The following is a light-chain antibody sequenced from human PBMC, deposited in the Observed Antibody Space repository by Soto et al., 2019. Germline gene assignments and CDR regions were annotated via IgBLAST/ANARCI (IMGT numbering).Light chain of an antibody. Sequence: EIVMTQSPATLSVSPGERATLSCRASQSVSSNLAWYQQKPGQGPRLLISGASTRATGVPAWFSASGFGTEFTLTISSLQSEDFAVYYCQQYNNWPMYTFGQGTKLEIK. V-gene: IGKV3-15*01. CDR2: GAS. CDR1: QSVSSN. CDR3: QQYNNWPMYT. J-gene: IGKJ2*01.